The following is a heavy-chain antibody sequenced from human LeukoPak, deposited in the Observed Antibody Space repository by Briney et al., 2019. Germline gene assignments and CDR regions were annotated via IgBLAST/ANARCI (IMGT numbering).Heavy chain of an antibody. CDR2: IIPIFGTA. V-gene: IGHV1-69*13. D-gene: IGHD3-22*01. CDR3: ARAGYYDSGPKHFDY. Sequence: SVKVSCKASGGTFSSYAISWVRQAPGQGLEWMGGIIPIFGTANYAQKFQGRVTITADESTSTAYMELSSLRSEDTAVYYCARAGYYDSGPKHFDYWAREPWSPSPQ. CDR1: GGTFSSYA. J-gene: IGHJ4*02.